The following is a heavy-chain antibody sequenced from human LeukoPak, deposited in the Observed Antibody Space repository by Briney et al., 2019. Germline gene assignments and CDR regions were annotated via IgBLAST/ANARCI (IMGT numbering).Heavy chain of an antibody. CDR3: ARAELGNHRGAAFDI. D-gene: IGHD7-27*01. CDR1: GGTFSSYA. J-gene: IGHJ3*02. Sequence: ASVKVSCKASGGTFSSYAISWVRQAPGQGLEWMGGIIPIFGTANYAQKFQGRVTITADESTSTAYMELSSLRSEGTAVYYCARAELGNHRGAAFDIWGQGTMVTVSS. V-gene: IGHV1-69*13. CDR2: IIPIFGTA.